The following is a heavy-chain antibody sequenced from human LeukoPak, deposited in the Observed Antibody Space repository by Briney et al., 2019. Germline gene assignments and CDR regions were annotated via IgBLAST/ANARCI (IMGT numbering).Heavy chain of an antibody. CDR3: ARHGYSSGWTPAEYFQH. J-gene: IGHJ1*01. CDR2: IYYSGST. CDR1: GGSISSSSYY. V-gene: IGHV4-39*01. D-gene: IGHD6-19*01. Sequence: PSETLSLTCTVSGGSISSSSYYWGWIRQPPGKGLEWIGSIYYSGSTYYNPSLKSRVTISVDTSKNQFSLKQSSVTAADTAVYYCARHGYSSGWTPAEYFQHWGQGTLVTVSS.